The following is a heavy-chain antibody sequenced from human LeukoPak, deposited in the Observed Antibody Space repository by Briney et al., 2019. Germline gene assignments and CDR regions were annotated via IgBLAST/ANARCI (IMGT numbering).Heavy chain of an antibody. D-gene: IGHD2-2*01. CDR3: ARGIYCSSTSCQGEFDY. CDR1: GGSISSYY. V-gene: IGHV4-4*07. Sequence: SETLSLTCTVSGGSISSYYWSWSRQPAGKGLEWIGRIYTSGSTNYNPSLKSRVTMSVDTSKNQFSLKLSSVTAADTAVYYCARGIYCSSTSCQGEFDYWGQGTLVTVSS. J-gene: IGHJ4*02. CDR2: IYTSGST.